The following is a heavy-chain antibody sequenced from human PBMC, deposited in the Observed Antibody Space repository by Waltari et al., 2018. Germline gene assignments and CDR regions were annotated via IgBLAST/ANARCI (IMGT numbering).Heavy chain of an antibody. CDR1: GYTFTGYA. J-gene: IGHJ4*02. Sequence: LVQSGAEVKKPGTSVHVPCTASGYTFTGYAILWVRQAPGQGLEWMGRINPKNGDTHYAQKFQGRVAMTTDTSTNTAFMELHSLRSDDTAVYYCLRDSSGSHFDYWGQGTLVTVSS. CDR3: LRDSSGSHFDY. D-gene: IGHD3-22*01. V-gene: IGHV1-2*06. CDR2: INPKNGDT.